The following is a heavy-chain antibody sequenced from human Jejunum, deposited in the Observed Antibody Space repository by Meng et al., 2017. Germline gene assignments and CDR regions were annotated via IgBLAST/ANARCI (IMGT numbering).Heavy chain of an antibody. CDR1: GFTLGSYW. CDR2: IGKDGSDK. CDR3: ARDTDWHNFDY. V-gene: IGHV3-7*01. Sequence: GGSLRLSCAASGFTLGSYWMTWVRQAPGKGLEWVANIGKDGSDKYYLDSVKGRFTISRDNAKNSLYLQMNSVRAEDTAVYYCARDTDWHNFDYWGQGTLVTVSS. J-gene: IGHJ4*02. D-gene: IGHD3/OR15-3a*01.